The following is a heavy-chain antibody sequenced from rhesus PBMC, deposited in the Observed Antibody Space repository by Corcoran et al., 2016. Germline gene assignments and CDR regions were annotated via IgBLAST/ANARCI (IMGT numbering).Heavy chain of an antibody. CDR2: IWVRGGEP. CDR3: GLDRFDV. CDR1: GASISDAYY. Sequence: QVQLQESGPGLVKPSETLSLTCAVSGASISDAYYWRWIRQPPGKGLEWIGYIWVRGGEPNYNPSLKNRVPITRDTSKNQFALNLTSVTAADTAGYYCGLDRFDVWGAGVLVTVSS. J-gene: IGHJ5-1*01. V-gene: IGHV4-106*01.